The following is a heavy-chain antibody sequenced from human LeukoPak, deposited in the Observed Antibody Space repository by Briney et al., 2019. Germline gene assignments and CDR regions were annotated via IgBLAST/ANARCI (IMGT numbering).Heavy chain of an antibody. CDR3: ARLYCGVGICYSYYMDV. CDR1: GFTFSDYW. CDR2: IKQDGSDR. D-gene: IGHD2-21*01. V-gene: IGHV3-7*01. Sequence: QPGGSLRLSCAASGFTFSDYWMIWVRQTLGQGLQWVADIKQDGSDRFYVDSVKGRFTISRDNAKNSLYLQMNSLRAEDTAVYYCARLYCGVGICYSYYMDVWGKGTTVTVSS. J-gene: IGHJ6*03.